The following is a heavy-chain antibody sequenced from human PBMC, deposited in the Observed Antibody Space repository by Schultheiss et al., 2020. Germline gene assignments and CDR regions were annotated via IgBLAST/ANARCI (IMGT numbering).Heavy chain of an antibody. J-gene: IGHJ6*02. CDR3: ARDQVLVVVAATSAGQMNYYYYGMDV. CDR2: INPNSGGT. D-gene: IGHD2-15*01. CDR1: GSTFTGYY. Sequence: ASVKVSCKASGSTFTGYYMHWVRQAPGQGLEWMGWINPNSGGTNYAQKFQGRVTITRDTSASTAYMELSSLRSEDTAVYYCARDQVLVVVAATSAGQMNYYYYGMDVWGQETTVTVAS. V-gene: IGHV1-2*02.